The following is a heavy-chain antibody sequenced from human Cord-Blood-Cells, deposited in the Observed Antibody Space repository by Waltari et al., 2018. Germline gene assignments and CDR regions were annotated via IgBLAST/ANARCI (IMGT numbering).Heavy chain of an antibody. J-gene: IGHJ6*03. Sequence: SSYAISWVRQAPGQGLEWMGGIIPIFGTANYAQKFQGRVTITADESTSTAYMELSSLRSEDTAVYYCARGWYYGSGSYYNPYYYYYYMDVWGKGTTVTVSS. CDR3: ARGWYYGSGSYYNPYYYYYYMDV. V-gene: IGHV1-69*01. D-gene: IGHD3-10*01. CDR2: IIPIFGTA. CDR1: SSYA.